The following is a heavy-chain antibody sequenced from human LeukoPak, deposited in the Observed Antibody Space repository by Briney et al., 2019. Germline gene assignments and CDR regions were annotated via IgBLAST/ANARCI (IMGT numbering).Heavy chain of an antibody. Sequence: GRSLRLSCAASGFTFSSYGLHWVRQAPGKGLEWVAVISYDGSNKYYADSVKGRFTISRDNSKNTLYLQMNSLRAEDTAVYYCAKEGIVATDHYYFDYWGQGTLVTVSS. CDR1: GFTFSSYG. J-gene: IGHJ4*02. CDR2: ISYDGSNK. D-gene: IGHD5-12*01. V-gene: IGHV3-30*18. CDR3: AKEGIVATDHYYFDY.